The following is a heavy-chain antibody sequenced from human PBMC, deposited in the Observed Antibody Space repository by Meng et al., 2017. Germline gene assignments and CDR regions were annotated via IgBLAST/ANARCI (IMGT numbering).Heavy chain of an antibody. CDR1: GVSISSNNW. CDR3: ARELDAVGVTAYDL. V-gene: IGHV4-4*02. D-gene: IGHD2-21*02. Sequence: ESGPGLVKPSGTPSLTCAVVGVSISSNNWWSWVRQPPGKGLEGIGEVYHNGNANYNPSLKSRVTISVDKSKNQFSPKLSFVAAADTAIYYCARELDAVGVTAYDLWGQGTLVTVSS. J-gene: IGHJ4*02. CDR2: VYHNGNA.